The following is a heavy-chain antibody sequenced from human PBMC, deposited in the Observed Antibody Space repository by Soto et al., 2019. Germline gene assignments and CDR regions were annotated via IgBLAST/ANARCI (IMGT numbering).Heavy chain of an antibody. D-gene: IGHD3-3*01. V-gene: IGHV3-53*01. CDR1: GFTVSGNY. CDR2: FYSGGST. Sequence: GGSLRLSCAACGFTVSGNYMSWVRQAPGKGLEWVSAFYSGGSTYYADSVKGRFTISRDSSKNTLYLQMNSLRGEDTAVYYCARDGRLYYDFWTPLAGMDVWGQGTTVTVSS. CDR3: ARDGRLYYDFWTPLAGMDV. J-gene: IGHJ6*02.